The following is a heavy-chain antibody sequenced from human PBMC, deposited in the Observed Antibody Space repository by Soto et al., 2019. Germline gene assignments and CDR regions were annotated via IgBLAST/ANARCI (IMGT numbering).Heavy chain of an antibody. J-gene: IGHJ5*02. V-gene: IGHV4-34*01. D-gene: IGHD3-3*01. CDR3: ARWWSGSRQVFDP. Sequence: SETLSLTCAVYGGSFSGYYWSWIRQPPGKGLEWIGEINHIGSTNYNPSLKSRVTISVDTSKNQFSLKLSSVTAADTAVYYCARWWSGSRQVFDPWGQGSLVTVSS. CDR2: INHIGST. CDR1: GGSFSGYY.